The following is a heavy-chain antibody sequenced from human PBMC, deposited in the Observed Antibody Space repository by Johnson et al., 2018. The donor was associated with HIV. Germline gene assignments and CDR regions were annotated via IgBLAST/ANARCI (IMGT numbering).Heavy chain of an antibody. J-gene: IGHJ3*02. CDR2: INWNGGSK. Sequence: VQLVESGGGVVRPGGSLRLSCAASGFTFDDYGMSWVRQAPGKGLEWVSGINWNGGSKGYADSVKGRFTISRDNSQNTLYLQMNSLRAEDTAVYYCARDPLGYSYGFDALDIWGQGTVVTVSS. D-gene: IGHD5-18*01. V-gene: IGHV3-20*04. CDR3: ARDPLGYSYGFDALDI. CDR1: GFTFDDYG.